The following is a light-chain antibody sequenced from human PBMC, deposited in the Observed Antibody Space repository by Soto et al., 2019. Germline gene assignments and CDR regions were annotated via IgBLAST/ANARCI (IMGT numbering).Light chain of an antibody. CDR1: SSDVGGYNF. V-gene: IGLV2-14*01. J-gene: IGLJ2*01. Sequence: QSALTQPASVSGSPGQSITISCTGTSSDVGGYNFVSWYQHHPGKAPKLMIYEVNNRPSGVSNRFSGSKSGNTASLTISGLQAEDEADYYCSSYTTSSTYVLFGGGTKLTVL. CDR2: EVN. CDR3: SSYTTSSTYVL.